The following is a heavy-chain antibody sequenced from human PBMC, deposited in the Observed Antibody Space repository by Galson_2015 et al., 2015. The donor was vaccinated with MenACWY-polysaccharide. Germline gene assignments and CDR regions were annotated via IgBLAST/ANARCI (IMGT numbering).Heavy chain of an antibody. D-gene: IGHD3-9*01. CDR1: GFTFSRYW. J-gene: IGHJ4*02. V-gene: IGHV3-7*01. CDR2: INPDGSGK. CDR3: GTHLDWAFDY. Sequence: SLRLSCAASGFTFSRYWMTWVRQAPGKRPEWVANINPDGSGKYYVDSMKGRFTISRDNVKNTLHLQVDSLRGEDTAVYYCGTHLDWAFDYWGQGTLVTVST.